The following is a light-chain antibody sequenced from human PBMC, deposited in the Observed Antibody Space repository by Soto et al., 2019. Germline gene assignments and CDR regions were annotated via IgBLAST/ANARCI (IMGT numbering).Light chain of an antibody. Sequence: DIQMTQSPSSLSASVGDRVTITCRASQRVSKYLNWYQQKPGKAPEVLIYAVSNLQTGVPSRFSGTASGTEYTLSIRSVQPEDVATYYCQQSYSAPRKFGQGTKVEIK. CDR3: QQSYSAPRK. CDR1: QRVSKY. V-gene: IGKV1-39*01. CDR2: AVS. J-gene: IGKJ1*01.